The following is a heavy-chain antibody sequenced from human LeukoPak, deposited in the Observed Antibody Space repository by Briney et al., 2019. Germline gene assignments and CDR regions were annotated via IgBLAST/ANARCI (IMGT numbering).Heavy chain of an antibody. D-gene: IGHD2-15*01. Sequence: ASVKVSCKVSGYTLTELSMHWVRRAPGKGLEWMGGFDPEDGETIYAQKFQGRVTMTEDTSTDTAYMELSSLRSDDTAVYYCARESATEDIVFPLYYYYYGMDVWGQGTTVTVSS. J-gene: IGHJ6*02. CDR2: FDPEDGET. CDR3: ARESATEDIVFPLYYYYYGMDV. CDR1: GYTLTELS. V-gene: IGHV1-24*01.